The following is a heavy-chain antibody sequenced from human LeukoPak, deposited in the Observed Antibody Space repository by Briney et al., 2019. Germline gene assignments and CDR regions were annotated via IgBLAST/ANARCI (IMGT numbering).Heavy chain of an antibody. D-gene: IGHD5-18*01. CDR2: ISSSSSYT. Sequence: GGSLRLSCAASGFIFGDYYMSWIRQAPGKGLEWVSYISSSSSYTNYADSVQGRFTISRDNDKNSLYLQMNSLRAEDTAVYYCARGYRYDRYNWFDPWGQGTLVTVSS. CDR3: ARGYRYDRYNWFDP. CDR1: GFIFGDYY. J-gene: IGHJ5*02. V-gene: IGHV3-11*06.